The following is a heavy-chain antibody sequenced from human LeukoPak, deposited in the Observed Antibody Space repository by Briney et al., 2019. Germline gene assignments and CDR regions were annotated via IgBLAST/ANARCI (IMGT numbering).Heavy chain of an antibody. Sequence: ASVNVSCKSSGYTFTTYVISGVRQAPGQGLEWMGWISAYNGDTNYAQRLQGRVTMTTDTSTSTAYMELRSLRSDDTAVYYCARILYYDSSGPPDYWGQGTLVTVSS. CDR2: ISAYNGDT. CDR3: ARILYYDSSGPPDY. CDR1: GYTFTTYV. D-gene: IGHD3-22*01. J-gene: IGHJ4*02. V-gene: IGHV1-18*01.